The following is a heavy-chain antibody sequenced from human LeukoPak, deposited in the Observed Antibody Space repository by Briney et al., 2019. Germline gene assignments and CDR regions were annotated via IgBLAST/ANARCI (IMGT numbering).Heavy chain of an antibody. J-gene: IGHJ4*02. CDR2: VSGRGGYT. V-gene: IGHV3-23*01. Sequence: TGGSLRLSCAASGFTFSSYAMSWVRQAPGKGLEWVSSVSGRGGYTYYAGSVKGRFTISRDNSKNTLYLQMNSLRAEDTAVYYCAKAGGASWYLYWGQGTLVTVSS. CDR1: GFTFSSYA. CDR3: AKAGGASWYLY. D-gene: IGHD6-13*01.